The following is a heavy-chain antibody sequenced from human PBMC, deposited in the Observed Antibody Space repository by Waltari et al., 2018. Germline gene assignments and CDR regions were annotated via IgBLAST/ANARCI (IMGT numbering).Heavy chain of an antibody. D-gene: IGHD6-13*01. CDR2: ISSSCITI. Sequence: EVQLVESGGGLVQPGGSLRLSCAASGFTFSSYEMNWVRKAPGKGLEWVSYISSSCITIYYAASVQGRFTISRDNAKNSLYLQMNSLRAEDTAVYYCARDVREEAAGTQPLDYWGQGTLVTVSS. V-gene: IGHV3-48*03. J-gene: IGHJ4*02. CDR3: ARDVREEAAGTQPLDY. CDR1: GFTFSSYE.